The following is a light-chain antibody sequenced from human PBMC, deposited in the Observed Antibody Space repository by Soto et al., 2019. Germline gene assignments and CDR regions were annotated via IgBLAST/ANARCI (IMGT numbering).Light chain of an antibody. CDR1: SSDVGSYNL. CDR2: EVS. Sequence: QSALTQPASVSGSPGQSITISCTGTSSDVGSYNLVSWYQQHPGKAPQLMIYEVSKRPSGVSNRFSGSKAGNTASLTISGLHAEDEADYCCCSDAGRSTAVFGGGTQLTVL. V-gene: IGLV2-23*02. CDR3: CSDAGRSTAV. J-gene: IGLJ7*01.